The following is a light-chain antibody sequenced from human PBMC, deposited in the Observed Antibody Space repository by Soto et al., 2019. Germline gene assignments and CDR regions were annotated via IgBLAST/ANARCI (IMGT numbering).Light chain of an antibody. J-gene: IGKJ4*01. Sequence: EIVFTQSPGTLSFSPWERSTLSFMAIQSVSSSYLAWYQQKPGQAPRLLIYGASSRATGIPDRFSGSGSGTEFTLTINSLQAEDFAVYYCQQDYNLPPLTFGGGTKVDIK. V-gene: IGKV3-20*01. CDR3: QQDYNLPPLT. CDR1: QSVSSSY. CDR2: GAS.